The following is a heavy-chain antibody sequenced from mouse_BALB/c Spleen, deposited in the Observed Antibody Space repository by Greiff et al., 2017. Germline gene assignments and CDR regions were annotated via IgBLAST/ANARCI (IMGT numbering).Heavy chain of an antibody. V-gene: IGHV14-1*02. Sequence: EVQLQQSGAELVRPGALVKLSCKASGFNIKDYYMHWVKQRPEQGLEWIGWIDPENGNTIYDPKLQGKASITADTSSNTAYLQLSSLTSEDTAVYYCARQGLRLRYYFDYWGQGTTLTVSS. J-gene: IGHJ2*01. CDR3: ARQGLRLRYYFDY. D-gene: IGHD1-2*01. CDR1: GFNIKDYY. CDR2: IDPENGNT.